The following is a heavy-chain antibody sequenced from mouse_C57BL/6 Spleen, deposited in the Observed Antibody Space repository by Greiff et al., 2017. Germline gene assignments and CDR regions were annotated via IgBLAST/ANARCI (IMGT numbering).Heavy chain of an antibody. J-gene: IGHJ1*03. D-gene: IGHD1-1*01. V-gene: IGHV1-58*01. Sequence: VQLKESGAELVRPGSSVKMSCKTSGYTFTSYGINWVKQRPGQGLEWIGYIYIGNGYTEYNEKFKGKATLTSDTSSSTAYMQLSSLTSEDSAIYCCARSPVVAERDFDVWGTGTTVTVSS. CDR1: GYTFTSYG. CDR2: IYIGNGYT. CDR3: ARSPVVAERDFDV.